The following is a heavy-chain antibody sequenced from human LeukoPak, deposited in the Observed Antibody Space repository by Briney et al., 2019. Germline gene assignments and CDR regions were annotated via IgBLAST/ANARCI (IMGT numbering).Heavy chain of an antibody. CDR1: GFTFSNYA. CDR3: VKSASSFGANWFDP. J-gene: IGHJ5*02. Sequence: GGSLRLSCSASGFTFSNYAMHWVSHAPGKGLEYVSAISSNGDSTYYADSVKGRFIISRDNSKNSLSLQMSSLRPEDTAVYYCVKSASSFGANWFDPWGQGTLVTVSS. V-gene: IGHV3-64D*09. CDR2: ISSNGDST. D-gene: IGHD3-3*01.